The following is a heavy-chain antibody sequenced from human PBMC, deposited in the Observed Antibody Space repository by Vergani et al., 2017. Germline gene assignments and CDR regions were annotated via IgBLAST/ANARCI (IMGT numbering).Heavy chain of an antibody. CDR1: GFTFSACP. Sequence: VQLVESGGNVVQSGTSLRLSCADSGFTFSACPMTWVRQAPGKGLEWVSGISATGDENTDYADSVKGRFTIPRDNSKNMLYLQKNSLRAEDTAVYYCARLSYDTTPYLQGGYDCWGQGTLVSVSS. D-gene: IGHD3-22*01. CDR2: ISATGDENT. J-gene: IGHJ4*02. V-gene: IGHV3-23*04. CDR3: ARLSYDTTPYLQGGYDC.